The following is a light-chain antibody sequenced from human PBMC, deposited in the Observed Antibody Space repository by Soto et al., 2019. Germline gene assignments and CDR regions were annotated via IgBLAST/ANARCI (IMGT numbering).Light chain of an antibody. J-gene: IGLJ2*01. CDR2: GNS. CDR1: SSNIGAGYD. CDR3: QSYDSSLNGVV. Sequence: QSVLTQPPSVSGAPGQRVNISCTGSSSNIGAGYDVHWYQQLPGTAPKVLIYGNSNRPSGVPDRFSGSKFGTSASLAITGLQAEEEADYYCQSYDSSLNGVVFGGGTKLTVL. V-gene: IGLV1-40*01.